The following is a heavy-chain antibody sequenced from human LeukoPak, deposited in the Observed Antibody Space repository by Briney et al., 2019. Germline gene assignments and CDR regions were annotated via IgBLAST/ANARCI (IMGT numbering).Heavy chain of an antibody. J-gene: IGHJ3*02. Sequence: GRSLRLSCAASGFTVSSNYMSWVRQAPGKGLEWVSVIYSGGSTYYADSVKGRFTISRDNSKNTLYLQMNNLRAEDTAVYYCARDYGSGSYHAFDIWGQGTMVTVSS. CDR1: GFTVSSNY. CDR3: ARDYGSGSYHAFDI. V-gene: IGHV3-53*01. D-gene: IGHD3-10*01. CDR2: IYSGGST.